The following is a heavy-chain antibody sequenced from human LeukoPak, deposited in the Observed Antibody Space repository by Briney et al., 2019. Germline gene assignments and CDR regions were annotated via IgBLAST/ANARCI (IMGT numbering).Heavy chain of an antibody. CDR3: ANTHRNCNSNDCLVFDN. CDR2: LSGSGGST. CDR1: GFTFSSYT. D-gene: IGHD2-2*01. J-gene: IGHJ4*02. V-gene: IGHV3-23*01. Sequence: GGSLRLSCAASGFTFSSYTMSWVRQAPGKGLEWVSSLSGSGGSTYYADSVKGRFTISRDNSKNTLSLQMKGLRAEDTALYYCANTHRNCNSNDCLVFDNWGQGTLVTVSS.